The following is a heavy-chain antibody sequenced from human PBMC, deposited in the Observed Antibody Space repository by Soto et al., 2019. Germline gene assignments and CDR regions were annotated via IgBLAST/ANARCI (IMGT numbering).Heavy chain of an antibody. CDR1: GGSISSSSYY. CDR2: IYYSGST. V-gene: IGHV4-39*01. D-gene: IGHD4-17*01. J-gene: IGHJ5*02. CDR3: ARRTVTTDWGWFDP. Sequence: QLQLQESGPGLVKPSETLSLTCTVSGGSISSSSYYWGWIRQPPGKGLEWIGSIYYSGSTYYNPSPKSRVTISVDTSKNQSSLKLSSVTAADTAEYYCARRTVTTDWGWFDPWGQGTLVTVSS.